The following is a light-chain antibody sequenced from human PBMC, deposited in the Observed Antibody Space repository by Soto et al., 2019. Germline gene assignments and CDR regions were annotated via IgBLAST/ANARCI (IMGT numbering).Light chain of an antibody. CDR2: DAS. CDR3: QQHNSPRA. CDR1: QSISSW. V-gene: IGKV1-5*01. J-gene: IGKJ1*01. Sequence: DIQMTQSPSTLSASVGDRVTITCRASQSISSWLAWYQQKPGKAPKLLIYDASSLESGVPSRFSGSGSGTESTLTISSLQPDDFATYYCQQHNSPRAFGQGTKVEIK.